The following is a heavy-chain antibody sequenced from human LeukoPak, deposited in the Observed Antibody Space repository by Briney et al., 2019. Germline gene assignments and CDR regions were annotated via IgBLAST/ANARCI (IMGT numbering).Heavy chain of an antibody. CDR1: GFTFGDHI. Sequence: PGGSPRLSCAASGFTFGDHIMNWVRQLPGKRLEWVAYVSGSGSTVYYADSVKGRFTVSRGNGKSSLYLQMNSLRVEDTALYYCVRQFASWGQGTLVTVSS. J-gene: IGHJ4*02. CDR2: VSGSGSTV. V-gene: IGHV3-48*01. CDR3: VRQFAS.